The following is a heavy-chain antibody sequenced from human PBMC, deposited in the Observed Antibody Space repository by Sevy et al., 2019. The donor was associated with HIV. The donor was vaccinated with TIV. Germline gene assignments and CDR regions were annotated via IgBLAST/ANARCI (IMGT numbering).Heavy chain of an antibody. CDR1: GFTFSSYE. CDR2: ITNSGSSI. V-gene: IGHV3-48*03. Sequence: GGSLRLSCTASGFTFSSYEMNWVRQAPGKGLEWVSYITNSGSSIYYSDSVRGRFTVSRDNAKNSLYLQMKSLRAEDTAVYYCARDLPPSATTVAHFDYWGRGNPGHRLL. J-gene: IGHJ4*02. CDR3: ARDLPPSATTVAHFDY. D-gene: IGHD4-17*01.